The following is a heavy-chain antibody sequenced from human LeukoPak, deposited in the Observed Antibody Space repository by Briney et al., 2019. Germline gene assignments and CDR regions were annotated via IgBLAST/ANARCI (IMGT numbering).Heavy chain of an antibody. Sequence: GESLKISRKGSGYTFTSYWIGWVRQMPGKGLEWMGVIYPSDSDTRYSPSFQGQVTISADKSISTAYLQWSSLKASDTAMYYCARQGSRWFDPWGQGTLVTVSS. D-gene: IGHD2-15*01. CDR3: ARQGSRWFDP. V-gene: IGHV5-51*01. J-gene: IGHJ5*02. CDR2: IYPSDSDT. CDR1: GYTFTSYW.